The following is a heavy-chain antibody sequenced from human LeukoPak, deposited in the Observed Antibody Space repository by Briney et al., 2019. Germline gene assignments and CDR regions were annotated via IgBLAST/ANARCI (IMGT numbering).Heavy chain of an antibody. Sequence: GEFLKISCRGSGYSFTSYWIAWVRQMPGKGLEWMGIIYPGDSETRYSPSFQGQVTISADKSISTAYLQWSSLKASDTAMYYCARRVAALGAFDIWGQGTMVTVSS. J-gene: IGHJ3*02. CDR3: ARRVAALGAFDI. D-gene: IGHD6-19*01. CDR1: GYSFTSYW. CDR2: IYPGDSET. V-gene: IGHV5-51*01.